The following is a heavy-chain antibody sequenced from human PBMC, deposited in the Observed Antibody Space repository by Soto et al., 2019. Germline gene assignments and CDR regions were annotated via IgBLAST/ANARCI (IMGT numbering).Heavy chain of an antibody. Sequence: QVHLQESGPGLVRPSGTLSLTCAFSGGSISSDNWWSWVRQPPGKGLEWIGEIYHSGNTNYNPSHKSRVTISVDKSKNQFSLKVTSVTAADTALYYCARVSASSMLRGVVINWGQGTLVTVSS. D-gene: IGHD3-10*01. J-gene: IGHJ4*02. CDR1: GGSISSDNW. CDR3: ARVSASSMLRGVVIN. CDR2: IYHSGNT. V-gene: IGHV4-4*02.